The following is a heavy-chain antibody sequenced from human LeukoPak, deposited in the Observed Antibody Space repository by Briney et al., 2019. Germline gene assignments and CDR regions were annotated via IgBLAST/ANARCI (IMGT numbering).Heavy chain of an antibody. D-gene: IGHD1-14*01. CDR3: ARCRRGRNYYYYGMDV. V-gene: IGHV4-59*01. J-gene: IGHJ6*02. Sequence: SETLSLTCTVSGGSISSYYWSWIRQPPGKGLERIGYIYYSGSTNYNPSLKSRVTISVDTSKNQFSLKLSSVTAADTAVYYCARCRRGRNYYYYGMDVWGQGTTVTVSS. CDR1: GGSISSYY. CDR2: IYYSGST.